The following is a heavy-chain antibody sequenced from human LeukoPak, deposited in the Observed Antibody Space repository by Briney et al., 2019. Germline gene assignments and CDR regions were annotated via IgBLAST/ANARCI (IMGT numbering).Heavy chain of an antibody. D-gene: IGHD2-21*01. V-gene: IGHV4-39*01. CDR2: ISYSGRT. CDR1: GGSILSTNW. Sequence: PSETLSLTCAVSGGSILSTNWWSWVRQPPGKGLEWIGSISYSGRTYYNPSLKSRVTISADTSKNQLSLRLSSLTAADTAMFYCARHVDGRGFDIWGQGTIVTV. J-gene: IGHJ3*02. CDR3: ARHVDGRGFDI.